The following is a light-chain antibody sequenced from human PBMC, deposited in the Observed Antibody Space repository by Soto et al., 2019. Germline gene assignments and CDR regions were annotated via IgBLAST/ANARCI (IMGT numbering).Light chain of an antibody. CDR2: GAS. J-gene: IGKJ2*01. CDR1: QSVRSTY. V-gene: IGKV3-20*01. Sequence: EIVLTQSPGTLSLSPGERATLSCRASQSVRSTYLAWYQQKPGQAPRLLIYGASSRATGIPDRFSGSGSGTDFTLTISRLEPEDFAVYYCQQYGSSPPDYIFGQGTKLEIK. CDR3: QQYGSSPPDYI.